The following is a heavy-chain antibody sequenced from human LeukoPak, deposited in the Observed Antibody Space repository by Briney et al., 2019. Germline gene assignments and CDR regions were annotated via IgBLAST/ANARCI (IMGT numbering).Heavy chain of an antibody. CDR2: INHSGST. CDR3: ARAGRFGVLGGATWFDP. J-gene: IGHJ5*02. V-gene: IGHV4-34*01. CDR1: GGSFSGYY. Sequence: SETLSLTCAVYGGSFSGYYWSWIRQPPGKGLEWIGEINHSGSTNYNPSLKSRVTISVDTSKNQFSLKLSSVTAADTAVYYCARAGRFGVLGGATWFDPCGQGTLVTVSS. D-gene: IGHD3-3*01.